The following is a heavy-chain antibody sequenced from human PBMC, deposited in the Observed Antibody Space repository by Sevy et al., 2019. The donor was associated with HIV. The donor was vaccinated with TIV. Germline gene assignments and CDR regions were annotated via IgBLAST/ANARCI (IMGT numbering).Heavy chain of an antibody. CDR3: ARERTYSSSSDYYYGMDV. V-gene: IGHV3-30-3*01. CDR2: ISYDGSNK. D-gene: IGHD6-13*01. CDR1: GFTFSSYA. J-gene: IGHJ6*02. Sequence: GGSLRLSCAASGFTFSSYAMHWVRQAPGKGLEWVAVISYDGSNKYYADSVKGRFTISRGNSKNTLYLQMNSLRAEDTAVYYCARERTYSSSSDYYYGMDVWGQGTTVTVSS.